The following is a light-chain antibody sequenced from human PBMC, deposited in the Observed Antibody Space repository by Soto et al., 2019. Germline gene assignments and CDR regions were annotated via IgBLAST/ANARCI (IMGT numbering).Light chain of an antibody. CDR2: GAS. CDR3: QQYGSSPPIT. Sequence: EIVLTQSPGPLSLSPGERATLSCRASQSVSSSYLAWYQQKPGQAPRLLIYGASSRATGIPDRFSGSGSGTDFTLTISRLEPEDFAVYYCQQYGSSPPITFVQGTRLEIK. V-gene: IGKV3-20*01. J-gene: IGKJ5*01. CDR1: QSVSSSY.